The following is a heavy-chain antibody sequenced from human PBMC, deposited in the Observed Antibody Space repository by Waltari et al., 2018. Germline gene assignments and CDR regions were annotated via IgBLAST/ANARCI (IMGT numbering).Heavy chain of an antibody. CDR1: GGSISSSSYY. V-gene: IGHV4-39*07. D-gene: IGHD4-17*01. CDR3: ARDKSNYGDFPTLFDY. J-gene: IGHJ4*02. CDR2: IYYSGST. Sequence: QLQLQESGPGLVKPSETLSLTCTVSGGSISSSSYYWGWIRQPPGKGLEWIGSIYYSGSTYYNPSLKSRVTISVDTSKNQFSLKLSSVTAADTAVYYCARDKSNYGDFPTLFDYWGQGTLVTVSS.